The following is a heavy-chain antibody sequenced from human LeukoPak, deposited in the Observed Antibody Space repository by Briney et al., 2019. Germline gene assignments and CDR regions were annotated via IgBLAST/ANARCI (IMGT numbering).Heavy chain of an antibody. Sequence: PGGSLRLSCAASGFTFSSYAMSWVRQAPGKGLELVSAISGSGGSTYYADSVKGRFNISRDNSKDTLYLQMTSLRAEDTAVYYCAKDRHGAGYNFGYWGQGTLVTVSS. CDR3: AKDRHGAGYNFGY. V-gene: IGHV3-23*01. CDR1: GFTFSSYA. CDR2: ISGSGGST. D-gene: IGHD5-24*01. J-gene: IGHJ4*02.